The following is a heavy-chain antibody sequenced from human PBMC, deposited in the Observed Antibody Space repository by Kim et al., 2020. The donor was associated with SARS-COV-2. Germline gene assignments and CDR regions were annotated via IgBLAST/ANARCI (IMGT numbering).Heavy chain of an antibody. D-gene: IGHD1-26*01. Sequence: NPSLKIQFTIAVDTSKNHFSRKLSSVTAADTAVYYCARGSASRSPDFDYWGQGTLVTVSS. V-gene: IGHV4-34*01. CDR3: ARGSASRSPDFDY. J-gene: IGHJ4*02.